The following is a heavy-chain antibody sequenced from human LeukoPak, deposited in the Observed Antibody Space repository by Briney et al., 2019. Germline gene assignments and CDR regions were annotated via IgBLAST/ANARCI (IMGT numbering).Heavy chain of an antibody. CDR1: GFTFSSYA. CDR2: ISYDGSNK. J-gene: IGHJ4*02. D-gene: IGHD6-13*01. V-gene: IGHV3-30-3*01. CDR3: ARPPYYSSSTPPDY. Sequence: PGGSLRLSCAASGFTFSSYAMHWVRQAPGKGLEWVAVISYDGSNKYYADSVKGRFTISRDNSKNTLYLQMNSLRAEDTAVYYCARPPYYSSSTPPDYWGQGTLVTVSS.